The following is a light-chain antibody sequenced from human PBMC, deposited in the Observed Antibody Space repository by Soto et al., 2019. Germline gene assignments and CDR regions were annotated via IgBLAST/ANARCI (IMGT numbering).Light chain of an antibody. Sequence: QSVLTQPASVSGSPGQSITISCTGTSSDVGGYNYVSWYQQHPGKAPKLMIYDVSNRPSGVSDRFSGSKSGNTASLTISGLQAEDEADYYCNSYTLSRTVVFGGGTKLTVL. V-gene: IGLV2-14*01. CDR1: SSDVGGYNY. CDR2: DVS. J-gene: IGLJ2*01. CDR3: NSYTLSRTVV.